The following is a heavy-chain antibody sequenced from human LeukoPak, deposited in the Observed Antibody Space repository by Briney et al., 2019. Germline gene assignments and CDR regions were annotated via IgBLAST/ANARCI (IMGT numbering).Heavy chain of an antibody. CDR1: GQSFTSYW. V-gene: IGHV5-51*01. Sequence: GESLKISCKGFGQSFTSYWIGWVRQMPGKGPEWMGIIYPGDSNTRYSPSFRGQVTMSVDKSISTAYLHWSSLKASDTAMYYCARLNILTGNYDYFDYWGQGTLVTVSS. D-gene: IGHD3-9*01. CDR2: IYPGDSNT. J-gene: IGHJ4*02. CDR3: ARLNILTGNYDYFDY.